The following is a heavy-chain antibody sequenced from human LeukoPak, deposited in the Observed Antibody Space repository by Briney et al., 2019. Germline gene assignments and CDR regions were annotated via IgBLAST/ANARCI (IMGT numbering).Heavy chain of an antibody. CDR1: GFTFSTYS. V-gene: IGHV3-21*04. Sequence: PGGSLRLSCVASGFTFSTYSMNWVRQAPGKGLEWVSSISSSSSYIYYADSVKGRFTISRDNSKNTLYLQINSLRAGDTAVYYCAKDSYDDSIWGQGTLVTVSS. CDR2: ISSSSSYI. J-gene: IGHJ1*01. CDR3: AKDSYDDSI. D-gene: IGHD5-18*01.